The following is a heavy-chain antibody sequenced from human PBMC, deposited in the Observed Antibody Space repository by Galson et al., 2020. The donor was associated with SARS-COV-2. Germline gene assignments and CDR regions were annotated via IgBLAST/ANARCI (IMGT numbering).Heavy chain of an antibody. CDR3: ARPSGALDI. Sequence: SETLSLTSTVSSGSLSTAGHFWTWLRPPPGKGLEWLGSISHSGPPSSHPSLPRRLSFAVDRSRNQFSLPLRSVTAADTAVYFCARPSGALDIWGRGTMVTGSS. D-gene: IGHD1-26*01. J-gene: IGHJ3*02. CDR1: SGSLSTAGHF. V-gene: IGHV4-31*03. CDR2: ISHSGPP.